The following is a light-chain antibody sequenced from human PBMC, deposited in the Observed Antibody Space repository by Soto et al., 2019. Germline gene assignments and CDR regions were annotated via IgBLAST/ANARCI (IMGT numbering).Light chain of an antibody. CDR3: AAWDDTLNGWV. V-gene: IGLV1-44*01. CDR2: SNN. CDR1: TSTIGSNF. Sequence: QSVLTQPPSASGTPGQGVTISCSGSTSTIGSNFVIWYQQLPGTAPKLLIYSNNKRPLGVPDRFSGSKSGTSASLAISGLQSEDEADYYCAAWDDTLNGWVFGGGTQLTVL. J-gene: IGLJ3*02.